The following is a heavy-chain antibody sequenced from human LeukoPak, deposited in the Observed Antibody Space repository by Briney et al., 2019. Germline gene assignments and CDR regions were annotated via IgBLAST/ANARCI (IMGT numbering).Heavy chain of an antibody. D-gene: IGHD3-10*01. CDR3: AREITANGMDV. Sequence: GGSLRLSCAASGFTFSSYGMHWVRQAPGKGLEWVSSISSSSSYIYYADSVKGRFTISRDNAKNSLYLQMNSLRAEDTAVYYCAREITANGMDVWGQGTTVTVSS. CDR1: GFTFSSYG. V-gene: IGHV3-21*01. CDR2: ISSSSSYI. J-gene: IGHJ6*02.